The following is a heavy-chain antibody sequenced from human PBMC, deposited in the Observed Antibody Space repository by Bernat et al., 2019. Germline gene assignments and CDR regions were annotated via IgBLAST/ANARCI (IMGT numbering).Heavy chain of an antibody. CDR1: GFTFSLYG. V-gene: IGHV3-33*01. Sequence: QVQLVESGGGVVQPGRSLRLSCAASGFTFSLYGMHWVRRAPGKGLEWMAVIWYDGSPKYYADSVRGRFTISRDNSKNMLYLQMNSLRADDTALYYCATLAYGYDSSAQNLGDYWGQGTLVTVSS. J-gene: IGHJ4*02. CDR2: IWYDGSPK. CDR3: ATLAYGYDSSAQNLGDY. D-gene: IGHD3-22*01.